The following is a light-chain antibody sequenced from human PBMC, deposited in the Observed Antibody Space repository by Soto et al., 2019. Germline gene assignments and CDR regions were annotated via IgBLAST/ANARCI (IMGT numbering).Light chain of an antibody. CDR1: QSVSSNY. V-gene: IGKV3-20*01. CDR3: HQYGISPPST. CDR2: GAS. J-gene: IGKJ1*01. Sequence: EIVLTQSPGILSLSPGERATLSCRASQSVSSNYLAWYQQKPGQAPRLLIYGASSRATGIPDRFSGSGSGTDFTLTIGRLEPEDFAVYYCHQYGISPPSTFGQGTKVDIK.